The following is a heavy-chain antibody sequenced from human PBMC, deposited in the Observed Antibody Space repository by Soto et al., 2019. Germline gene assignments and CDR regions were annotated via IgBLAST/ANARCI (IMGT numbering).Heavy chain of an antibody. Sequence: SGPTLVNPTQTLTLTCTFSGFSLNTREVGVGWIRQPPGKALEWLALIFWDDDKRYSPSLKTRLTISKDTSKSQVVLTMTNMDPVDTATYYCARTPGGYDILTSYYYYCGMDVWGQGTLVTVSS. J-gene: IGHJ6*02. CDR2: IFWDDDK. CDR1: GFSLNTREVG. D-gene: IGHD3-9*01. V-gene: IGHV2-5*02. CDR3: ARTPGGYDILTSYYYYCGMDV.